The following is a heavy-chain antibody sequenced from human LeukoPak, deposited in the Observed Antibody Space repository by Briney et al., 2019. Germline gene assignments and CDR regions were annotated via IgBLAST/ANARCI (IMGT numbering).Heavy chain of an antibody. CDR2: ISWDGGST. Sequence: GGSLRLSCAASGFTFDDYAMHWVRQAPGKGLEWVSLISWDGGSTYYADSVKGRFTISRDNSKNSLYLQMNSLRAEDTAVYYCARGTMVRRRGPYYFDYWGQGTLVTVSS. D-gene: IGHD3-10*01. V-gene: IGHV3-43D*03. CDR3: ARGTMVRRRGPYYFDY. J-gene: IGHJ4*02. CDR1: GFTFDDYA.